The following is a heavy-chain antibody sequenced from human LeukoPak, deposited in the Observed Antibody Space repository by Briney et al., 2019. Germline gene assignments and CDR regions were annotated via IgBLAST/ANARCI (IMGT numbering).Heavy chain of an antibody. CDR1: GYTFTSYD. Sequence: GASVKVSCKASGYTFTSYDINWVRQATGQGLEWMGWMNPNSGNTGYAQKFQGRVTMTRNTSISTAYMELSSLRSEDTAVYYCAIRYGSGEKYYYYYYMDAWGKGTTVTVSS. V-gene: IGHV1-8*01. CDR2: MNPNSGNT. J-gene: IGHJ6*03. CDR3: AIRYGSGEKYYYYYYMDA. D-gene: IGHD3-10*01.